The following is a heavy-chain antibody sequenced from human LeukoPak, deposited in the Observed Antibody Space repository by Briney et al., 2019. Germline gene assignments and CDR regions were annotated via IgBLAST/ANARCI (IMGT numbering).Heavy chain of an antibody. V-gene: IGHV3-23*01. CDR2: ISGSGGST. D-gene: IGHD2-2*01. J-gene: IGHJ4*02. CDR1: GFTFSSYA. CDR3: ARARYCSSTSCFLDY. Sequence: RAGGSLRLSCAASGFTFSSYAMSWVRQAPGKGLEWVSAISGSGGSTYYADSVKGRFTISRDNSKNTLYLQMNSLTAEDTALHYCARARYCSSTSCFLDYWGQGTLVTVSS.